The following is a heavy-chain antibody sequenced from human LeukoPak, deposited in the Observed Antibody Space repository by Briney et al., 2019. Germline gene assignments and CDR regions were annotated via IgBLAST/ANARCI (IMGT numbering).Heavy chain of an antibody. CDR2: IISSSSTI. CDR1: GFTFSRYS. CDR3: ASLYYYDSSGNYFGDY. V-gene: IGHV3-48*01. D-gene: IGHD3-22*01. J-gene: IGHJ4*02. Sequence: GGSLRLSCAASGFTFSRYSMNWVRQAPGKGLEWISYIISSSSTIYYADSVKGRFTISRDNAKNSLYLQMNSLRAEDTAVYYCASLYYYDSSGNYFGDYWGQGTLVTVSS.